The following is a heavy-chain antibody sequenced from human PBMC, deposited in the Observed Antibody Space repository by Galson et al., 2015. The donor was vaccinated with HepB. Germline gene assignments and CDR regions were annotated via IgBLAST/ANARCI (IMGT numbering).Heavy chain of an antibody. CDR1: GYSFTSYW. CDR3: ARRDDSSGYHTGAFDI. CDR2: IYPGDSDT. D-gene: IGHD3-22*01. J-gene: IGHJ3*02. V-gene: IGHV5-51*01. Sequence: QSGAEVKKPGGSLKISCKGSGYSFTSYWIGWVRQMPGKGLEWMGIIYPGDSDTRYSPSFQGQVTISADKSISTAYLQWSSLKASDTAMYYCARRDDSSGYHTGAFDIWGQGTMVTVSS.